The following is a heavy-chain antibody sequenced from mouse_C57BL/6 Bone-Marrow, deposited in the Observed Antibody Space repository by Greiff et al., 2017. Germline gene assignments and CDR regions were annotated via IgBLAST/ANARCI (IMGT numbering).Heavy chain of an antibody. D-gene: IGHD2-3*01. CDR2: IYPSDSDT. CDR1: GYTFTSYW. CDR3: EIEDGYYVYYAMDY. Sequence: QVQLQQPGAELVKPGASVKVSCKASGYTFTSYWMHWVKQRPGQGLEWIGRIYPSDSDTNYNQKFKGKATLTVDKSSSTAYMQLSSLTSEDSAVYYCEIEDGYYVYYAMDYWGQGTSVTVSS. J-gene: IGHJ4*01. V-gene: IGHV1-74*01.